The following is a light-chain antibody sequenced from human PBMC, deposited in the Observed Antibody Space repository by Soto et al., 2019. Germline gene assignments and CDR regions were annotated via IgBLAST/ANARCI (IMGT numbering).Light chain of an antibody. V-gene: IGKV2-28*01. Sequence: DVVLTQSPLSLPVTPGEPASISCRSSHSPLHANGYNYLDWYLQKPGQSPQLLIYSGSNRASGVPDRFRGSGSGTHFTLRISRVEADDVGVYYCMQARQTPPWTFGQGTKVDI. CDR1: HSPLHANGYNY. CDR2: SGS. CDR3: MQARQTPPWT. J-gene: IGKJ1*01.